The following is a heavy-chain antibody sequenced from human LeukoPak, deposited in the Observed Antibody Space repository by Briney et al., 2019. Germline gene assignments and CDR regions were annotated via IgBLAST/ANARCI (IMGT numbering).Heavy chain of an antibody. V-gene: IGHV3-7*01. CDR2: IKEDGSDK. Sequence: GGSLRLSCATSGFTFSSYWMGWVRQAPGKGLEWVANIKEDGSDKYYVDSVKGRFTISRDNAKNSLYLQMNSLRAEDTAVYYCARDTYRFFDYWGQGTLATVSS. CDR3: ARDTYRFFDY. CDR1: GFTFSSYW. D-gene: IGHD3-16*02. J-gene: IGHJ4*02.